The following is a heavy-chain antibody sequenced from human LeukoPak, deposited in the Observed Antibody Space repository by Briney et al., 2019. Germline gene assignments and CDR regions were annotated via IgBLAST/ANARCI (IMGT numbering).Heavy chain of an antibody. Sequence: PGGSLRLSCAASGFTFSSYAMSWVRQAPGKGLEWVSAISGSGGSTYYADSVKGRFTISRDNSKNTLYLQMNSLRAEDMAVYYCAKGGYGGNFFDYWGQGTLVTVSS. D-gene: IGHD4-23*01. CDR1: GFTFSSYA. V-gene: IGHV3-23*01. CDR3: AKGGYGGNFFDY. CDR2: ISGSGGST. J-gene: IGHJ4*02.